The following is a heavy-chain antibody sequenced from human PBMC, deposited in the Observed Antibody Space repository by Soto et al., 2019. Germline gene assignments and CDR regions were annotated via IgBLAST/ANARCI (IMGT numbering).Heavy chain of an antibody. J-gene: IGHJ4*02. CDR2: IIPMFGTA. D-gene: IGHD5-18*01. V-gene: IGHV1-69*12. CDR3: ASGIQLWLRRINNGYSG. Sequence: QVQLVQSGAEVKKPESSVKVSCKAPGGTFSTYAISWVRQAPGQGLEWMGGIIPMFGTANYARRFQDRVTITADESTNTVYMELSSLRSEDTAVDFCASGIQLWLRRINNGYSGWGQGTLVTVSS. CDR1: GGTFSTYA.